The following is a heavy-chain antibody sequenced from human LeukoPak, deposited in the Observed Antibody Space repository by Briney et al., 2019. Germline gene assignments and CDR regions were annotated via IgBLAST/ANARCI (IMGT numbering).Heavy chain of an antibody. J-gene: IGHJ6*04. V-gene: IGHV4-59*01. Sequence: SETLSLTCTVSGGFISSYYWSWIRQPPGKGLEWIGYIYYSGSTNYNPSLKSRVTISVDTSKNQFSLKLSSVTAADTAVYYCARALRRKQWSALDVWGKGTTVTVSS. CDR3: ARALRRKQWSALDV. CDR1: GGFISSYY. CDR2: IYYSGST. D-gene: IGHD6-19*01.